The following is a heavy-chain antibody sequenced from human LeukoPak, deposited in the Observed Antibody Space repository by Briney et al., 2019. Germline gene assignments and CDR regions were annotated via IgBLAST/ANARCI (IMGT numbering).Heavy chain of an antibody. CDR3: AKGSGYSSGWYWFDP. CDR1: GFTFSSYG. J-gene: IGHJ5*02. Sequence: GGTLRLSCAASGFTFSSYGMSWVRQAPGKGLEWVSAISGSGGSTYYADSVKGRFTISRDNSKNTLYLQMNSLRAEDTAVYYFAKGSGYSSGWYWFDPWGQGTLVTVSS. D-gene: IGHD6-19*01. CDR2: ISGSGGST. V-gene: IGHV3-23*01.